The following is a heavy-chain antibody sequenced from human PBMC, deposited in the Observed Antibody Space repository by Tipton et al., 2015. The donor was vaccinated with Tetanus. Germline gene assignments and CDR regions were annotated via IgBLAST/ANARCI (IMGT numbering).Heavy chain of an antibody. V-gene: IGHV1-69*06. CDR2: LIPIFGTP. CDR1: GGTLRGYA. Sequence: QSGAEVKKPGSSVKVSCKASGGTLRGYAITWVRQAPGQGLEWMGGLIPIFGTPKYAQKFQGRVTISADKSTSTVYMEVSSLRSDDAAVYYCARDQGGGRVVRLNWLDPWGQGTLVTVSS. CDR3: ARDQGGGRVVRLNWLDP. D-gene: IGHD6-6*01. J-gene: IGHJ5*02.